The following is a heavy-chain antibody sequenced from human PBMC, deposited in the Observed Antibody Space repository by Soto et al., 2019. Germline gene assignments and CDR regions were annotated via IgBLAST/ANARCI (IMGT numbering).Heavy chain of an antibody. Sequence: QMQLVQSGPEVKKPGTSVKVSCKASGFTFTSSTMQWVRQARGQRLEWVGWIVVGSGNTNYAQKLQGRVTITRDMSTSTAYMELSSLRSEDTAVYYCAAGKYDFWSGYDYWGQGTQVTVSS. CDR2: IVVGSGNT. V-gene: IGHV1-58*02. CDR3: AAGKYDFWSGYDY. D-gene: IGHD3-3*01. J-gene: IGHJ4*02. CDR1: GFTFTSST.